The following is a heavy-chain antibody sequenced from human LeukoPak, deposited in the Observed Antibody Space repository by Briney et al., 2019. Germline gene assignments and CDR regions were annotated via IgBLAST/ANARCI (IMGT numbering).Heavy chain of an antibody. CDR2: ISSSGSTI. CDR3: ARALWRTVVTAFGY. CDR1: GFTFSSYE. Sequence: RSGGSLRLSCAASGFTFSSYEMNWVRQAPGKGLEWVSYISSSGSTIYYADSVKGRFTISRDNAKNSLYLQMNSLRAEDTAVYYCARALWRTVVTAFGYWGQGTLVTVSS. V-gene: IGHV3-48*03. J-gene: IGHJ4*02. D-gene: IGHD4-23*01.